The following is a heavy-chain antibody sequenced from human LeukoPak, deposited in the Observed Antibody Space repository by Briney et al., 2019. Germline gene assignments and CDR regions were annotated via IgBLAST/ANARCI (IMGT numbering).Heavy chain of an antibody. CDR3: ARHTYGGNSRAGYYYYMDV. CDR2: IYPGDSDT. CDR1: GYSFTNYW. D-gene: IGHD4-23*01. Sequence: GESLKISCKGSGYSFTNYWIGWVRQMPGKGLEWMGIIYPGDSDTRYSPSFQGQVTISADKSISTAYLQWSSLKASDTAMYYCARHTYGGNSRAGYYYYMDVWGKGTTVTVSS. V-gene: IGHV5-51*01. J-gene: IGHJ6*03.